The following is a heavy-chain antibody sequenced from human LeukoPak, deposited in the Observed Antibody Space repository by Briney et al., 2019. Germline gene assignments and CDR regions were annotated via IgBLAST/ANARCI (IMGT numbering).Heavy chain of an antibody. CDR2: IYHSGST. J-gene: IGHJ4*02. V-gene: IGHV4-38-2*02. CDR1: GYSISSGYY. CDR3: ARGGLRYFDWFFDY. D-gene: IGHD3-9*01. Sequence: SETLSLTCTVPGYSISSGYYWGWIRQPPGKGLEWIGSIYHSGSTYYNPSLKSRVTISVDTSKNQFSLKLSSVTAADTAVYYCARGGLRYFDWFFDYWGQGTLVTVSS.